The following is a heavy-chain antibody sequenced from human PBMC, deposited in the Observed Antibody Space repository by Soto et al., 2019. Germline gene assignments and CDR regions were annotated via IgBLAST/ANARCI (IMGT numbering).Heavy chain of an antibody. Sequence: SGHAGEPTQTLTLTCTFSGFSLSTSGMCVSWIRQPPGKALEWLARIDWDDDKYYSTSLKTRLTISKDTSKTQVVLTMTNMDPVDTATYYCAGVADSSGYHVPGCLVTLVTVSS. D-gene: IGHD3-22*01. CDR2: IDWDDDK. CDR3: AGVADSSGYHVP. CDR1: GFSLSTSGMC. J-gene: IGHJ5*02. V-gene: IGHV2-70*11.